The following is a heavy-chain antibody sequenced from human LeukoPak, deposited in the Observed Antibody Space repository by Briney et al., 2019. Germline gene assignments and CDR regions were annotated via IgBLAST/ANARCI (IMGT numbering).Heavy chain of an antibody. CDR1: VFTFSIYA. J-gene: IGHJ4*02. CDR2: ISGSSSHT. V-gene: IGHV3-23*01. Sequence: GGSLRLSCAASVFTFSIYAMSWVRQAPGRGLEWVSGISGSSSHTMDADSVRGRFTISRDNTRNTLYLHMNSLRAEDTALYYCAKEHDYSNAAPEWGFDSWGQGTLVTVSS. CDR3: AKEHDYSNAAPEWGFDS. D-gene: IGHD3-3*01.